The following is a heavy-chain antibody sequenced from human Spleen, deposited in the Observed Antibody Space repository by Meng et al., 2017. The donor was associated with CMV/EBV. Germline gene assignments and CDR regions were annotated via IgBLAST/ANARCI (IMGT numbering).Heavy chain of an antibody. V-gene: IGHV1-69*05. Sequence: SVKVSCKASGGTFSSYAISWVRQAPGQGLEWMGGIIPIFGTANYAQKFQGRVTITTDESTSTAYMELSSLRSEDTAVYYCARGVQLERRLSYWGQGTLVTVSS. CDR3: ARGVQLERRLSY. D-gene: IGHD1-1*01. CDR1: GGTFSSYA. CDR2: IIPIFGTA. J-gene: IGHJ4*02.